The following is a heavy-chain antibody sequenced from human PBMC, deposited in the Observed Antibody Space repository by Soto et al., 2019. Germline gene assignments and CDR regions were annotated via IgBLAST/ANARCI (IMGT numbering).Heavy chain of an antibody. J-gene: IGHJ4*02. CDR2: IYCSGST. V-gene: IGHV4-30-4*01. D-gene: IGHD1-26*01. Sequence: SQALSLTCPVSCGSISSGDYEWSLLPQPPLKGLEWIGYIYCSGSTYYKPSLKSRVTISVDTSKNQFSLKLSSVTAADTAVYYCAREAPEVGATNDYFDHWGQGTLVTVSS. CDR3: AREAPEVGATNDYFDH. CDR1: CGSISSGDYE.